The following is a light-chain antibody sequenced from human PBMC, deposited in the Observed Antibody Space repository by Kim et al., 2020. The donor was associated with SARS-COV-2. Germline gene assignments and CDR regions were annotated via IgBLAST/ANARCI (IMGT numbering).Light chain of an antibody. CDR2: LSSDGSH. CDR1: SGPRDCA. CDR3: QTWDSGIRV. J-gene: IGLJ3*02. V-gene: IGLV4-69*01. Sequence: ASVKLTRTPSSGPRDCAIAWLQQQAGKGPQYLMNLSSDGSHTRGDGIPARFSGSSSGAERYLTISSLRSEDEADYYCQTWDSGIRVFGGGTQLTVL.